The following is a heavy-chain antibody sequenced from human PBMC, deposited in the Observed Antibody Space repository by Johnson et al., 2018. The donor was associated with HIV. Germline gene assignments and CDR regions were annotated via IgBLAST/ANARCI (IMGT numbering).Heavy chain of an antibody. CDR1: GFTFSSYA. D-gene: IGHD1-14*01. J-gene: IGHJ3*02. CDR2: ISYDGSNK. CDR3: ARAEAFDI. V-gene: IGHV3-30-3*01. Sequence: QVQLVESGGGVVQPGRSLRLSCAASGFTFSSYAMHWVRQAPGKGLEWVAVISYDGSNKYYADSLKGRFTISRDNSKNTLYLQMNSLRAEDTAVYYCARAEAFDIWGQGTMVTVSS.